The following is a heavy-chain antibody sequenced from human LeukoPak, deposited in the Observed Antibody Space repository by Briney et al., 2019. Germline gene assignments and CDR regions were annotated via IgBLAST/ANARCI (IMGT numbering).Heavy chain of an antibody. J-gene: IGHJ3*02. CDR1: GGSISSYY. V-gene: IGHV4-59*01. Sequence: SETLSLTCTVSGGSISSYYWSWIRQPPGKGLEWIGYIYYSGSTNYNPSLKSRVTISVDTSKIQFSLKLSSVTAADTAVYYCARSAYYYGSGSYISPSAFDIWGQGTMVTVSS. CDR2: IYYSGST. CDR3: ARSAYYYGSGSYISPSAFDI. D-gene: IGHD3-10*01.